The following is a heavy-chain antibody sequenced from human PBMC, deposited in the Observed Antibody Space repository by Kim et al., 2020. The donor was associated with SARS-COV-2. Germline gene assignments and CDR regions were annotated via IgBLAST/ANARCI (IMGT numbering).Heavy chain of an antibody. CDR3: ARSSHGFADGYNPFDY. CDR1: GGSISRYY. CDR2: IYYSGNT. D-gene: IGHD5-12*01. V-gene: IGHV4-59*01. J-gene: IGHJ4*02. Sequence: SETLSLTCTVSGGSISRYYWSWIRQPPGKGVEWIGYIYYSGNTNYNPSLKSRVTISVDTSKSQVSLKLGSVTAADTAVYYCARSSHGFADGYNPFDYWGQGTLVTVSS.